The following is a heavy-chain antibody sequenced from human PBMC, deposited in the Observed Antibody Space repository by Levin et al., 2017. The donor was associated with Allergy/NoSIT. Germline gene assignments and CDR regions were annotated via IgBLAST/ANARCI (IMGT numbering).Heavy chain of an antibody. CDR2: IYYSGST. Sequence: SETLSLTCTVSGGSISSSSYYWGWIRQPPGKGLEWIGSIYYSGSTYYNPSLKSRVTISVDTSKNQFSLKLSSVTAADTAVYYCAREYSSFQEDYWGQGTLVTVSS. V-gene: IGHV4-39*02. D-gene: IGHD6-6*01. J-gene: IGHJ4*02. CDR3: AREYSSFQEDY. CDR1: GGSISSSSYY.